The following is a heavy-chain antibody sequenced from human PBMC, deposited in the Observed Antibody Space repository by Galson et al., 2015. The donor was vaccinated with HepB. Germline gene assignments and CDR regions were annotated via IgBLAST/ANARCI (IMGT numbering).Heavy chain of an antibody. CDR1: GYSFTSYW. V-gene: IGHV5-51*01. J-gene: IGHJ4*02. D-gene: IGHD6-19*01. CDR2: IYPADSDT. Sequence: QSGAEVKKPGESLKISCKGSGYSFTSYWIGWVRPMPGKGLEWMGIIYPADSDTRYSPSFDGQVTISADKSISTAYLQLSSLKASDTAMYYCARQEASSGWSLNWGQGALVTVSS. CDR3: ARQEASSGWSLN.